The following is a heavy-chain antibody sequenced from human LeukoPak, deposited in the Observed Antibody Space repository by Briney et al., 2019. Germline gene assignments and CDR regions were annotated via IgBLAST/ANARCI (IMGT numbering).Heavy chain of an antibody. J-gene: IGHJ4*02. D-gene: IGHD6-19*01. V-gene: IGHV3-30*04. CDR2: ISYDGSNK. Sequence: GGSLRLSCAASGFTFSSYAMHWVRQAPGKGLEWVAVISYDGSNKYYADSVKGRFTISRDNAKNSLYLKMNSLRVEDTAVYYCAAALAIAVGGTTPGDYWGQGTLVTVSS. CDR1: GFTFSSYA. CDR3: AAALAIAVGGTTPGDY.